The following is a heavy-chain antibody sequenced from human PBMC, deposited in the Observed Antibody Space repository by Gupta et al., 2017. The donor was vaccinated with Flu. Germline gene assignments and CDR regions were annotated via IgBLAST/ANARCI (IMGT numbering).Heavy chain of an antibody. D-gene: IGHD6-25*01. V-gene: IGHV4-31*03. J-gene: IGHJ4*02. Sequence: QVQLQESGPGLVKPSQTLSLTCTVSGGSISSGGYYWSWIRQQPGKGLEWIGYIYYSGSTYYNTSRKSRVTISVDTSKNQGSLKWSSVTAADTAVDYCRGYISASCSHHTEYHDYWGQGTLVTVSS. CDR3: RGYISASCSHHTEYHDY. CDR2: IYYSGST. CDR1: GGSISSGGYY.